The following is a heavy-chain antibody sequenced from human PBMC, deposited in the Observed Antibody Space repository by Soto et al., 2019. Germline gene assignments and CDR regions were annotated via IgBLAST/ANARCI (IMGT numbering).Heavy chain of an antibody. J-gene: IGHJ6*02. D-gene: IGHD3-10*01. CDR1: GGSVSSGSYY. CDR2: IYYSGST. V-gene: IGHV4-61*01. CDR3: ARVRITMVRGVIIIGPGYYGMYV. Sequence: PSETLSLTCTVSGGSVSSGSYYWSWIRHPPGKGLEWIGYIYYSGSTNYNPSLKSRVAISVDTSKNQFSLKLSSVTAADTAVYYCARVRITMVRGVIIIGPGYYGMYVWGQETTVTVSS.